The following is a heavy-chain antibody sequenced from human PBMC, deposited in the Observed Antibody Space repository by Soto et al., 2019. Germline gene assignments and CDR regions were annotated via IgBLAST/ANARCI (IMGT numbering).Heavy chain of an antibody. D-gene: IGHD6-19*01. V-gene: IGHV4-34*01. CDR1: GGSFSGYY. J-gene: IGHJ6*02. CDR3: ARDPYSSGWYARYYYYGMDV. Sequence: SETLSLTCAVYGGSFSGYYWSWIRQPPGKGLEWIGEINHSGSTNYNPSLKSRVTISVDTSKNQFSLKLSSVTAADTAVYYFARDPYSSGWYARYYYYGMDVWGQGTTVTVSS. CDR2: INHSGST.